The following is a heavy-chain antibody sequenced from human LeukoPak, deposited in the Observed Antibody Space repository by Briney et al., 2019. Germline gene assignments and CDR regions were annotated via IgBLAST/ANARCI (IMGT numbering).Heavy chain of an antibody. J-gene: IGHJ3*01. V-gene: IGHV4-59*04. CDR3: ARQERGVLRFLEWLRAFDL. D-gene: IGHD3-3*01. CDR1: GGSISSYY. Sequence: SETLSLTCTVSGGSISSYYWSWIRQPPGKGLEWIGYIYYSGSTYHNPSLKSRVTISVDTSKNQFSLKLSSVTAADTAVYFCARQERGVLRFLEWLRAFDLWGQGTMVTVSS. CDR2: IYYSGST.